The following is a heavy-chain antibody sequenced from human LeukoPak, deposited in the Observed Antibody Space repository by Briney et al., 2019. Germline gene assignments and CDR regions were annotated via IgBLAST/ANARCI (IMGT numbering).Heavy chain of an antibody. CDR2: ISSISSTI. V-gene: IGHV3-48*01. D-gene: IGHD2-21*02. J-gene: IGHJ4*02. CDR1: GFSFSTYS. Sequence: PGGSLRLSCAASGFSFSTYSMNWVRQAPGRGLEWISYISSISSTIYYADSVKGRFTISRDNAKNSLYLQMNSLRAEDTAMYYCAREVLTAPGPPRSDYWGQGTLVTVSS. CDR3: AREVLTAPGPPRSDY.